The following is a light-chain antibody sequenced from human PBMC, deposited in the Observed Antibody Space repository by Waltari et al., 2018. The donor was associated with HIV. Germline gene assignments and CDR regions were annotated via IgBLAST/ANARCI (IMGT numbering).Light chain of an antibody. CDR1: QSLLHSNGYNY. J-gene: IGKJ1*01. V-gene: IGKV2-28*01. CDR3: MQALQTPRT. Sequence: DIVMTQSPLSLPVPPGDPASISYRSSQSLLHSNGYNYLDWYLQKPGQSPQLLIYLGSNRASGVPDRFSGSGSGTDFTLKISRVEAEDVGVYYCMQALQTPRTFGQGTKVEIK. CDR2: LGS.